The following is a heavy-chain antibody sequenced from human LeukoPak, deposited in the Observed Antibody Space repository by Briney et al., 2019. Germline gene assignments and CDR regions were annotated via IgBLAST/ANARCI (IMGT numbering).Heavy chain of an antibody. J-gene: IGHJ4*02. D-gene: IGHD3-10*01. CDR1: GFTFSSYG. Sequence: PGRSLRLSCAASGFTFSSYGMHWVRQAPGKGLEWVAVISYDGSNKYYADCVKGRFTISRDNSKNTLYLQMNSLRAEDTAVYYCAKESYGSGSYAFDYWGQGTLVTVSS. CDR2: ISYDGSNK. V-gene: IGHV3-30*18. CDR3: AKESYGSGSYAFDY.